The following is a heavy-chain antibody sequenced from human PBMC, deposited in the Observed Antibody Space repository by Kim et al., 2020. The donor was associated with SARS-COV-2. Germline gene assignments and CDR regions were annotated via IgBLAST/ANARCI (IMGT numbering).Heavy chain of an antibody. J-gene: IGHJ4*02. D-gene: IGHD2-2*01. CDR2: ISHSGIT. CDR1: GGSLSGYY. V-gene: IGHV4-34*01. Sequence: SETLSLTCAIYGGSLSGYYWYWIRQPPGKGLEWIGEISHSGITNYNQSLKSRVTMSVDRSKNHFSLNMMSVTAADTAIYYCAETLGASWPDRWGRGTLV. CDR3: AETLGASWPDR.